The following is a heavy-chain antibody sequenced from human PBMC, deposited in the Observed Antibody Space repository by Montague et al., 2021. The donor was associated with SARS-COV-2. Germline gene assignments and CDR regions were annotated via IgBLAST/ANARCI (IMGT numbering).Heavy chain of an antibody. CDR3: VRDHPYGGPRGAYDI. J-gene: IGHJ3*02. Sequence: SETLSLTCTVSGGSITGHYCSWLRRSAGKGLEWIAYIYDGGAVNXNPSLVSRVTISTDTSKNQLSLKVNSVTAADTAVYYCVRDHPYGGPRGAYDIWGQGTVVTVSS. CDR2: IYDGGAV. D-gene: IGHD4-23*01. CDR1: GGSITGHY. V-gene: IGHV4-59*11.